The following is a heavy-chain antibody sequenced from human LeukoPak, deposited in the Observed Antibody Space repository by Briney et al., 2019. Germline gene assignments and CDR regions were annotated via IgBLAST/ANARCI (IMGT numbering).Heavy chain of an antibody. V-gene: IGHV4-34*01. CDR1: GGSFSAYY. CDR2: INYGRST. J-gene: IGHJ3*02. CDR3: ARGFPAGSGSRGSHAFDI. D-gene: IGHD5-12*01. Sequence: SETLSLTCAVYGGSFSAYYWNWIRQSPGKGLEWIGEINYGRSTKYNPSLKSQVTISVDTSKNQFSLNLSSVTAADTAVYYCARGFPAGSGSRGSHAFDIWGQGTMVTVSS.